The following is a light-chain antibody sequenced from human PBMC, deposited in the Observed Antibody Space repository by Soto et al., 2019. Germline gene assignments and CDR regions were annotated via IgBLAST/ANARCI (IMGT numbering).Light chain of an antibody. CDR2: DAS. V-gene: IGKV3-20*01. CDR1: QSVSSNY. J-gene: IGKJ5*01. CDR3: QQYDSSAPIT. Sequence: EIVLTQSPGTLSLSPGERATLSCRASQSVSSNYLAWYQQKPGQAPSLLIYDASSRATGIPDRFSGSGSGTDFTLTISRLEPEEFAMYYCQQYDSSAPITFGQGTRLEIE.